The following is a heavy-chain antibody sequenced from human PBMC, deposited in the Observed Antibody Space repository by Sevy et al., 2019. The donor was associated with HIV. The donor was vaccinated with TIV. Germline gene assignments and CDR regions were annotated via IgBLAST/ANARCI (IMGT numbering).Heavy chain of an antibody. CDR1: GFVFGDFY. D-gene: IGHD6-13*01. J-gene: IGHJ4*02. Sequence: GGSLRLSCAASGFVFGDFYMSWVRQAPGKGLEWVATINQDGGERYYVDSVKGRFPISRDNAKNSLYLQMNSLRAEDTAVYYCARDYYLGNSSSWYSWMPDYFDYWGQGTLVTVSS. CDR3: ARDYYLGNSSSWYSWMPDYFDY. V-gene: IGHV3-7*03. CDR2: INQDGGER.